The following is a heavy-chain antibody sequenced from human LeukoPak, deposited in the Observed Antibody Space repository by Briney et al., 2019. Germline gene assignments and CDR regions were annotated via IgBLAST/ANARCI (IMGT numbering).Heavy chain of an antibody. CDR2: ISAHSGNT. V-gene: IGHV1-18*01. D-gene: IGHD5-18*01. CDR3: ARDISTVQLLD. CDR1: GYTFTNYG. Sequence: GASVKVSCKASGYTFTNYGISWVRQAPGQGLEWMGWISAHSGNTNYVQQFQDRVTMSTDTSTSTAYMELRSLRSDDTAVYFCARDISTVQLLDWGQGTLVTVSS. J-gene: IGHJ4*02.